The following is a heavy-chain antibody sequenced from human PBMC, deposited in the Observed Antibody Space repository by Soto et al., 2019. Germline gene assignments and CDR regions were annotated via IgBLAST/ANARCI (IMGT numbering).Heavy chain of an antibody. CDR2: IWYDGSNK. V-gene: IGHV3-33*01. CDR1: GFTFSSYG. J-gene: IGHJ4*02. CDR3: ERDGGDIVVVVAAPGYYFDY. D-gene: IGHD2-15*01. Sequence: GGSLRLSCAASGFTFSSYGMHWVRQAPGKGLEWVAVIWYDGSNKYYADSVKSRFTISRDNSKNTLYLQMNSLRAEDTAVYYCERDGGDIVVVVAAPGYYFDYWGKGTLVTVSS.